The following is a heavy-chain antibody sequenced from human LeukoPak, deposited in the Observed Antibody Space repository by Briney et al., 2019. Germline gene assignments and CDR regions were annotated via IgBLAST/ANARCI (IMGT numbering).Heavy chain of an antibody. CDR2: IYYSGST. CDR3: ATSSGRTFPFDY. D-gene: IGHD6-19*01. V-gene: IGHV4-59*12. Sequence: SETLSLTCTVSGGSISSYYWSWIRQPPGKGLEWIGYIYYSGSTNYNPSLKSRVTISVDTSKNQFSLKLSSVTAADTAVYYRATSSGRTFPFDYWGQGTLVTVSS. J-gene: IGHJ4*02. CDR1: GGSISSYY.